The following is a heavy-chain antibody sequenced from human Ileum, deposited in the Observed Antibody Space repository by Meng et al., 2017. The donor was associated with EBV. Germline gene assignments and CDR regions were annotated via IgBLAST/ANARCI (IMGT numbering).Heavy chain of an antibody. CDR1: GYSCATYA. V-gene: IGHV1-3*01. Sequence: QEGDVVKTPGAYVKVAWKASGYSCATYAMHWVRQAPGERLEWMGWINAGNGNTKYSEKFQSRVSITRDTAASTAYMELSSLRSEDTAVYYCARTGCSSSSCYDYWGQGTLVTVSS. J-gene: IGHJ4*02. D-gene: IGHD2-2*01. CDR2: INAGNGNT. CDR3: ARTGCSSSSCYDY.